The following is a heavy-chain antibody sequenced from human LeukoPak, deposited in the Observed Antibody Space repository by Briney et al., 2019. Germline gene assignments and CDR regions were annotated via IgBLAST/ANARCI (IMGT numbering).Heavy chain of an antibody. CDR3: ARDSGYCSSTSCYTFDY. Sequence: ASVKVFCKASGYTFTGYYMHWVRQAPGQGLEWMGWINPNSGGTNYAQKFQGRVTMTRDTSISTAYMELSRLRSDDTAVYYCARDSGYCSSTSCYTFDYWGQGTLVTVSS. J-gene: IGHJ4*02. CDR1: GYTFTGYY. V-gene: IGHV1-2*02. CDR2: INPNSGGT. D-gene: IGHD2-2*02.